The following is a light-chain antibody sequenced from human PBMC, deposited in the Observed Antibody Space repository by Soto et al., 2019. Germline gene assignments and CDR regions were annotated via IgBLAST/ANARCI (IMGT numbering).Light chain of an antibody. J-gene: IGLJ2*01. Sequence: QSALTQPPSASGSPGQSVTISCTGTSSDVGGYNYVSWYQQHPGKAAKLMIYEVSKRPSGVPDRFSGSKSGNTASLTVSGLQAEDEADYYCSSYAGSNNFVVFGGGTKVTVL. CDR1: SSDVGGYNY. CDR2: EVS. V-gene: IGLV2-8*01. CDR3: SSYAGSNNFVV.